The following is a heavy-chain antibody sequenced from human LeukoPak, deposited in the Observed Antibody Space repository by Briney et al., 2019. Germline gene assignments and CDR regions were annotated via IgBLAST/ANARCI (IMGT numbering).Heavy chain of an antibody. CDR2: IYTSGST. V-gene: IGHV4-61*02. D-gene: IGHD3-3*01. CDR1: GGSISSGSYY. Sequence: PSQTLSLTCTVSGGSISSGSYYWSWIRQPAGKGLEWIGRIYTSGSTNYNPSLKSRVTISVDTSKNQFSLKLCSVTAADTAVYYCARGGDFWSGYYDAFDIWGQGTMVTVSS. J-gene: IGHJ3*02. CDR3: ARGGDFWSGYYDAFDI.